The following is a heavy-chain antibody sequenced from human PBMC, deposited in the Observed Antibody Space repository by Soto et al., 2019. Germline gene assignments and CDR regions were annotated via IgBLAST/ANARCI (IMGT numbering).Heavy chain of an antibody. J-gene: IGHJ4*02. CDR1: GCSFTTYW. V-gene: IGHV5-51*01. D-gene: IGHD6-13*01. CDR2: IYPGDSDT. Sequence: PGEVLKISCKGSGCSFTTYWIGWVRQMPGKGLEWMGIIYPGDSDTTYSPSFRGQVTISADKSISTAYLQWSSLKAADTAIYYCVRMMAASGTAFDYWGQGALVTVSS. CDR3: VRMMAASGTAFDY.